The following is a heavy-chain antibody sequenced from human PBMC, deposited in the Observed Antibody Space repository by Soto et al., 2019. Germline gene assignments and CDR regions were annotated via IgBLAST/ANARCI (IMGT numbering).Heavy chain of an antibody. CDR3: ARHNVVGRLQYSNYVPNWFDP. V-gene: IGHV4-39*01. J-gene: IGHJ5*02. D-gene: IGHD4-4*01. Sequence: SETLSLTCTVSGGSISSSSYYWGWIRQPPGKGLEWIGSIYYSGSTYYNPSLKSRVTISVDTSKNQFSLKLSSVTAADTAVYYCARHNVVGRLQYSNYVPNWFDPWGQGTLVTVSS. CDR2: IYYSGST. CDR1: GGSISSSSYY.